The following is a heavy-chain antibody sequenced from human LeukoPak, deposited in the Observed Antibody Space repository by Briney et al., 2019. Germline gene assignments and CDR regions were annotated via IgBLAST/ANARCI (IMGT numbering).Heavy chain of an antibody. J-gene: IGHJ4*02. D-gene: IGHD3-22*01. CDR3: AKDGGSGYYYFDY. CDR2: ISGSGGST. Sequence: GGSLRLSCAASGFTFSSYAMSWVRQAPGKGLEWVSAISGSGGSTYYADSVKGRFTISRDNSKNTLYVQMNSLRAEDTAVYYCAKDGGSGYYYFDYWGQGTLVTVSS. CDR1: GFTFSSYA. V-gene: IGHV3-23*01.